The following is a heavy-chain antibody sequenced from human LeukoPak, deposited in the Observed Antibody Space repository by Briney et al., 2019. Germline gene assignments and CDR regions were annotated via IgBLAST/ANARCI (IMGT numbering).Heavy chain of an antibody. CDR2: IYYSGST. J-gene: IGHJ4*02. CDR1: GGSISSSSYY. CDR3: ARGIIREDYDYVWGSYPRFDY. D-gene: IGHD3-16*02. V-gene: IGHV4-39*01. Sequence: SETLSLTCTASGGSISSSSYYWGWIRQPPGKGLEWIGSIYYSGSTYYNPSLKSRVTISVDTSKNQFSLKLSSVTAADTAVYYCARGIIREDYDYVWGSYPRFDYWGQGTLVTVSS.